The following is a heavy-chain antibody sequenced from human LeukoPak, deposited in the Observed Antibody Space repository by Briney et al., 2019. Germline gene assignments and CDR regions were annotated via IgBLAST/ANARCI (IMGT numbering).Heavy chain of an antibody. V-gene: IGHV3-23*01. CDR3: AKDGYCSSTSCYFPDY. CDR2: ISGSGGST. Sequence: GGSQRLSCAASGFTFSSYAMSWVRQAPGKGLEWVSAISGSGGSTYYADSVKGRFTISRDNSKNTLYLQMNSLRAEDTAVYYCAKDGYCSSTSCYFPDYWGQGTLVTVSS. J-gene: IGHJ4*02. D-gene: IGHD2-2*01. CDR1: GFTFSSYA.